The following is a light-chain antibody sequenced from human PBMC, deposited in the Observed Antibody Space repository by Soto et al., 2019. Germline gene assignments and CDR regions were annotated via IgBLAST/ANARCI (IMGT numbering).Light chain of an antibody. Sequence: QSVLTHPPSASGTPGQSVTISCSGSSSNIGSNTVNWYQQLPGTAPKLLIYSNNQRPSGVPDRFSGSKSGTSASLAISGLQSDDEADYYCAAWDESLYGFYVFANGTKVTVL. CDR2: SNN. CDR1: SSNIGSNT. CDR3: AAWDESLYGFYV. V-gene: IGLV1-44*01. J-gene: IGLJ1*01.